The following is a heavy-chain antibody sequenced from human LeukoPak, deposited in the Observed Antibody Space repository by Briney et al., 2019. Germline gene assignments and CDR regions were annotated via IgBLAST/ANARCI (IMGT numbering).Heavy chain of an antibody. V-gene: IGHV3-7*01. CDR3: ARHTGHVQYNSSFKFDY. Sequence: GGSLRLSCAASGFTLSSYSMNWVRQAPGKGLEWVANIKQDGSEKYYVDSVKGRFTISRDNAKNSLYLQMNSLRAEDTAVYYCARHTGHVQYNSSFKFDYWGQGTLVTVSS. CDR2: IKQDGSEK. J-gene: IGHJ4*02. CDR1: GFTLSSYS. D-gene: IGHD6-6*01.